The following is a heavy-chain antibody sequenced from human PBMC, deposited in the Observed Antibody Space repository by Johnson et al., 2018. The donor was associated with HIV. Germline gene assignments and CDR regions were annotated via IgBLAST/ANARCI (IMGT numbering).Heavy chain of an antibody. CDR1: GFTVSSSY. CDR2: IYSSGTT. V-gene: IGHV3-66*02. D-gene: IGHD4-17*01. CDR3: TTCPPGGDYLFSPLRVASGCV. Sequence: VQLVESGGGLVKPGGSLRLSCVVSGFTVSSSYLTWVRQAPGKGLEWVSLIYSSGTTDYADSVQGRFTISRDNSKNTLYLQMNSLRTEDTAVYYCTTCPPGGDYLFSPLRVASGCVWGQGTMVTVSS. J-gene: IGHJ3*01.